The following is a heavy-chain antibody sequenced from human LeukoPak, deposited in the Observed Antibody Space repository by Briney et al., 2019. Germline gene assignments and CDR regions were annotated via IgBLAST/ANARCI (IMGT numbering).Heavy chain of an antibody. CDR3: ARVGGPGAGLLGYYFDY. CDR1: GDSISSGDYY. CDR2: ISSSGST. J-gene: IGHJ4*02. Sequence: SETLSLTCTVSGDSISSGDYYWSWIRQPAGKGLEWIGRISSSGSTNYNPSLKSRVTISVDTSKNQFSLKLSSVTAADTAVYYCARVGGPGAGLLGYYFDYWGQGTLVTVSS. D-gene: IGHD1-26*01. V-gene: IGHV4-61*02.